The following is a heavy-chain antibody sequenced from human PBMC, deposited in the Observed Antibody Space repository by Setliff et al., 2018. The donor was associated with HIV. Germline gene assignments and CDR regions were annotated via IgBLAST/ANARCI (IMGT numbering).Heavy chain of an antibody. CDR2: ISYDGSNK. D-gene: IGHD3-3*01. Sequence: HPGGSLRLSCAASGFTFSSYAIHWVRQAPGKGLEWVALISYDGSNKYYADSVKGRFTISRDNSKNTVYLQMNSLRAEDTAVYYCARVPYFSFWSGYWGYWGQGTLVTVSS. CDR1: GFTFSSYA. J-gene: IGHJ4*02. CDR3: ARVPYFSFWSGYWGY. V-gene: IGHV3-30*04.